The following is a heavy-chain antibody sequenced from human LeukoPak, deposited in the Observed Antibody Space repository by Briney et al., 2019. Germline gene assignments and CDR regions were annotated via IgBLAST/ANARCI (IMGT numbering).Heavy chain of an antibody. V-gene: IGHV1-18*01. CDR3: AREGQSCPTWY. Sequence: GAGVKVSCKASGYTFTSYGFSWVRQAPAQGLEWVGWISAHNGNTNYAQKLQGRVTMTTDRYTSKAYMELRSLRSDDPAVYYCAREGQSCPTWYWGQGTLVTAS. CDR1: GYTFTSYG. J-gene: IGHJ4*02. CDR2: ISAHNGNT.